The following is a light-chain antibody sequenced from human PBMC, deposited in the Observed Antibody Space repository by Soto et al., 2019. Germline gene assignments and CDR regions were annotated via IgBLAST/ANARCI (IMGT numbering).Light chain of an antibody. Sequence: DIQLTQSPSFLSASVGDRVTITCRASQGISSFLAWYQQKPGKAPSLHIYSASTLQSGVPSRFSGSGSGTEFTLTISSLQPEDFATYYCQRLNSFPWTFGQGTKVEIK. CDR2: SAS. J-gene: IGKJ1*01. V-gene: IGKV1-9*01. CDR3: QRLNSFPWT. CDR1: QGISSF.